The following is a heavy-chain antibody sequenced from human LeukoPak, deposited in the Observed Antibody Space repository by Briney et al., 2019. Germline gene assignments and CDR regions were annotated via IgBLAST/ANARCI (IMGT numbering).Heavy chain of an antibody. V-gene: IGHV4-4*07. CDR3: AREGYSSGWYRYYFDY. D-gene: IGHD6-19*01. Sequence: PSETLSLTCTVSGGSISSYYWSWIRQPAGKGLEWIGRIYTSGSTNYNPSLKSRVTISVDKSKNQFSLKLSSVTAADTAVYYCAREGYSSGWYRYYFDYWGQGALVTVSS. CDR1: GGSISSYY. CDR2: IYTSGST. J-gene: IGHJ4*02.